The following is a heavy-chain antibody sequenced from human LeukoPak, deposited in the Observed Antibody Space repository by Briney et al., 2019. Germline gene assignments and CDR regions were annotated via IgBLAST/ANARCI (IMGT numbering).Heavy chain of an antibody. J-gene: IGHJ4*02. CDR1: GFTFSSYD. Sequence: PGGSLRLSCAASGFTFSSYDMHWVRQAPGKGLEWVALISYDGSNKYYADSVKGRFTISRDNSKSTLYLQINSLRAEGTAVYYCAKDMDHDYGDYGFDYWGQGTLVTVSS. CDR3: AKDMDHDYGDYGFDY. D-gene: IGHD4-17*01. V-gene: IGHV3-30*18. CDR2: ISYDGSNK.